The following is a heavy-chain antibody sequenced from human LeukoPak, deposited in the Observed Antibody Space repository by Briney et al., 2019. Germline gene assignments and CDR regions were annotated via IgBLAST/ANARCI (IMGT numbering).Heavy chain of an antibody. J-gene: IGHJ4*02. CDR1: GYTFTGYY. V-gene: IGHV1-2*02. CDR2: INPNSGGT. D-gene: IGHD3-9*01. Sequence: ASVKVSCKASGYTFTGYYMHWVRQAPGQGLEWMGWINPNSGGTNYAQKFQGRVTMTRDTSISTAYMELSRLRSDDTAVYYCALGTDILTGYPPRYWGQGTLVTVSS. CDR3: ALGTDILTGYPPRY.